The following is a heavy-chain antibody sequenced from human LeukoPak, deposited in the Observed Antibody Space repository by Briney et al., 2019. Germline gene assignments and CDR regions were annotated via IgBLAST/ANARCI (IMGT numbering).Heavy chain of an antibody. Sequence: PGGSLRLSCAASGFTFSDYYMSWIRQAPGKGLEWISYISSSGSTIYYADSVKGRFTISRDNARNSLYLQMNSLRAEDMAVYYCARERAIASRRPYCFDYWGQGTLVTVSS. CDR2: ISSSGSTI. CDR3: ARERAIASRRPYCFDY. D-gene: IGHD6-6*01. V-gene: IGHV3-11*01. J-gene: IGHJ4*02. CDR1: GFTFSDYY.